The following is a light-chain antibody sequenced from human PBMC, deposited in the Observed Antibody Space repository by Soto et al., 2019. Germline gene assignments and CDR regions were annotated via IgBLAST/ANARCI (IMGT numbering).Light chain of an antibody. CDR1: QTISSW. V-gene: IGKV1-5*01. Sequence: DMQITPSPSTLSGSIGPRVTLTCLASQTISSWLAWYQQKPGKAPKLLIYAASSLQSGVPSRFSGSGSGTDFTLTISRLEPEDFAVYYCQQCGSSPITLGQGTGLEV. J-gene: IGKJ5*01. CDR3: QQCGSSPIT. CDR2: AAS.